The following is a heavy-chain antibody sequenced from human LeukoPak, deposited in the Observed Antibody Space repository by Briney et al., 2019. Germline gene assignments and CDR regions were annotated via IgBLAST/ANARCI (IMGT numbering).Heavy chain of an antibody. CDR1: GYTFTGYY. Sequence: ASVKVSCKASGYTFTGYYMHWVRQAPGQGLEWMGWINPNSGGTNYAQKLQGRVTMTTDTSTSTAYMELRSLRSDDTAVYYCARVILWFGGIPPNAFDIRGQGTMVTVSS. CDR2: INPNSGGT. J-gene: IGHJ3*02. D-gene: IGHD3-10*01. V-gene: IGHV1-2*02. CDR3: ARVILWFGGIPPNAFDI.